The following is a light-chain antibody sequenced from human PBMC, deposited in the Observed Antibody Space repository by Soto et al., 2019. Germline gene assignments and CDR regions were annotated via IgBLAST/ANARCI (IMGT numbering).Light chain of an antibody. CDR3: QQYYATPFT. CDR1: QTVLYSSNNKNY. CDR2: CAS. V-gene: IGKV4-1*01. J-gene: IGKJ3*01. Sequence: DIVLTQSPDSLTVSLGERATINCMSSQTVLYSSNNKNYLTWYQQKPGQPPKLLIHCASTRESGVPDRFSGSGSGTDFTLTISSLQAEDVAVYYCQQYYATPFTFGPGTKVDIK.